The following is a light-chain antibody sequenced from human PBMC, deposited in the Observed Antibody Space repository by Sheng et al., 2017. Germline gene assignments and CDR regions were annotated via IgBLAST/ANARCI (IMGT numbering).Light chain of an antibody. V-gene: IGLV2-11*01. CDR1: SSDVGVYNY. CDR2: DVS. Sequence: QSALTQPRSVSGSPGQSVTISCTGTSSDVGVYNYVYWYQQHPGKAPKVMIYDVSKRPSGVPDRFSGSKSGNTASLTISGLQAEDEADYYCCSYAGSYIWVFGGGTKLTVL. CDR3: CSYAGSYIWV. J-gene: IGLJ3*02.